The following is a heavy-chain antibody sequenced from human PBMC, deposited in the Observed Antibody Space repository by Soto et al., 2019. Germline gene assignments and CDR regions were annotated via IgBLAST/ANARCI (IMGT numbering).Heavy chain of an antibody. J-gene: IGHJ6*02. D-gene: IGHD2-2*02. V-gene: IGHV3-23*01. CDR2: ISGSGGST. CDR3: AKLPAAIRTDYYYYGMDV. Sequence: GGSLRLSCAASGFTFSSYATSWVRQAPGKGLEWVSAISGSGGSTYYADSVKGRFTISRDNSKNTLYLQMNSLRAEDTAVYYCAKLPAAIRTDYYYYGMDVWGQGTTVTVSS. CDR1: GFTFSSYA.